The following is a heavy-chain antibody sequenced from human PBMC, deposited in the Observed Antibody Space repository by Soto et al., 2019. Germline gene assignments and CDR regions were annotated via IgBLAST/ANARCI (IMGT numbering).Heavy chain of an antibody. J-gene: IGHJ4*02. D-gene: IGHD3-22*01. V-gene: IGHV1-18*01. Sequence: QVQLVQSGAEVKKPGASVKVSCKAYGYTFSSYGLSWVRQAPGQGLEWMGWISAYSGNTVYTQRFKGRLTLATDTSTGTAYMELRSLRSDDTAVYYCARDFYQSSCYCDYWGQGTLVTVSS. CDR1: GYTFSSYG. CDR3: ARDFYQSSCYCDY. CDR2: ISAYSGNT.